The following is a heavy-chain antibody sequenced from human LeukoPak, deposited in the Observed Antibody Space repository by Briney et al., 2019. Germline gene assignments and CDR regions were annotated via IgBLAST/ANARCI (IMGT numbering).Heavy chain of an antibody. D-gene: IGHD2/OR15-2a*01. CDR3: ATASMPSRPPASNPRRRNDNWFEP. J-gene: IGHJ5*02. CDR1: GYTLTEVS. Sequence: ASVRVSCEVSGYTLTEVSMHWVRQAPGKGGGWRGGFDPEDGETIYAQKFQGRVTIPDDTSTDTASMELSRLRSEATAVYSCATASMPSRPPASNPRRRNDNWFEPWGEGRLVTVSS. V-gene: IGHV1-24*01. CDR2: FDPEDGET.